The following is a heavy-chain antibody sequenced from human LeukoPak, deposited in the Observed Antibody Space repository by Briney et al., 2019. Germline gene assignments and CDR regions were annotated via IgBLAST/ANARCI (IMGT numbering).Heavy chain of an antibody. J-gene: IGHJ6*03. D-gene: IGHD5-18*01. CDR3: ARDQVQLWDYYYYYMDV. CDR2: IKQDGSEK. V-gene: IGHV3-7*01. Sequence: GGSLRLSCAASGFTFSSYWMSWVRQAPGKGLGWVSSIKQDGSEKYYVNSVKGRFTISRDNAKNSLYLQMNSLRAEDTAVYYCARDQVQLWDYYYYYMDVWGKGTTVTVSS. CDR1: GFTFSSYW.